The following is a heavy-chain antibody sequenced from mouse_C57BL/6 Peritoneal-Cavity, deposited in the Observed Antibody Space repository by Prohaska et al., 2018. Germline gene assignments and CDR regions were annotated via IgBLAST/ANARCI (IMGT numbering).Heavy chain of an antibody. Sequence: WVRQAPGKGLEWVVRIRSKSNNYATSYVDSVKDRFTISRDDSESMIYLQMNNLKTEDTDMYYCVRHGTGTAFDYWGQGTTLTVYS. CDR2: IRSKSNNYAT. D-gene: IGHD4-1*01. CDR3: VRHGTGTAFDY. J-gene: IGHJ2*01. V-gene: IGHV10-1*01.